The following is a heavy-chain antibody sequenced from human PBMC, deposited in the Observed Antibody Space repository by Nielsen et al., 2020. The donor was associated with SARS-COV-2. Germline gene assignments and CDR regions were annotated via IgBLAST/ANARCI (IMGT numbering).Heavy chain of an antibody. J-gene: IGHJ4*02. CDR2: VYHSGST. D-gene: IGHD5-18*01. CDR1: GGSIRSNYW. V-gene: IGHV4-4*02. CDR3: ARQGYSYGPA. Sequence: SETLSLTCAVSGGSIRSNYWWSWVRQSPGKGLEWIGEVYHSGSTIYNPSLKSRVTISQDKSKNQFSLKLSSVTAADTAVYYCARQGYSYGPAWGQGTLVTVSS.